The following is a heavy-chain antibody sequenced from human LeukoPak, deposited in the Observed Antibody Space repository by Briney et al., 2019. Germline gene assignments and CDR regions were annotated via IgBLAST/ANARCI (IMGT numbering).Heavy chain of an antibody. J-gene: IGHJ4*02. D-gene: IGHD2-21*02. CDR1: GRSISSSSYC. CDR3: ASPKLNCGGDCYLYDY. V-gene: IGHV4-39*01. CDR2: IYYSGST. Sequence: SETLSLTCTVSGRSISSSSYCWGWIRQPPGKGLEWIGSIYYSGSTYYHPSLKSRVTISVDTSKNQFSLKLSSVTAADTAVYYCASPKLNCGGDCYLYDYWGQGTLVTVSS.